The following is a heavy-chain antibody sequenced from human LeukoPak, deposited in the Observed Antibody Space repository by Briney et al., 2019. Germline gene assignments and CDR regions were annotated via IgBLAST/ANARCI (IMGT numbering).Heavy chain of an antibody. J-gene: IGHJ5*02. Sequence: GGSLRLSFAASGFTFSSYWMHWVRQAPGKGLVWVSRINSDGSSTSYADSVKGRFTISRDNAKKSVYLQMNSLRAEDTAVYYCATTGLLGDIPWGQGTLVTVSS. CDR2: INSDGSST. CDR1: GFTFSSYW. CDR3: ATTGLLGDIP. D-gene: IGHD2-21*01. V-gene: IGHV3-74*01.